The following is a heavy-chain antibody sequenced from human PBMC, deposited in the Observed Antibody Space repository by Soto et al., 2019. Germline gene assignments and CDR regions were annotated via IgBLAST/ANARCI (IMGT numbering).Heavy chain of an antibody. V-gene: IGHV4-30-4*01. J-gene: IGHJ4*02. D-gene: IGHD3-16*01. CDR3: AREGGESSDGLYYFDS. CDR2: IFHTGNT. Sequence: PSETLSLPCTVSGGSISSSDYFWTWIRQPPGKGLEWMGYIFHTGNTDYNPSLKSRLAISIDTSKTQFSLKLSSVTAADTAVYFCAREGGESSDGLYYFDSWGQGSLVTVSS. CDR1: GGSISSSDYF.